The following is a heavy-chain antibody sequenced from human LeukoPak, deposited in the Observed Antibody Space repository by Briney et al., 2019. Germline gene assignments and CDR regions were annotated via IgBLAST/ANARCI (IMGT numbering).Heavy chain of an antibody. CDR1: GYTFTNYD. CDR2: MNPNSGNT. D-gene: IGHD3-22*01. V-gene: IGHV1-8*03. CDR3: ARRSDYYDSSAYYY. Sequence: GASVKVSCKASGYTFTNYDINWVRQATGQGLEWMGWMNPNSGNTGYAQKFQGRVTITRDTSIGTAYMELSSLSSEDTAVYYCARRSDYYDSSAYYYWGQGTLVTVSS. J-gene: IGHJ4*02.